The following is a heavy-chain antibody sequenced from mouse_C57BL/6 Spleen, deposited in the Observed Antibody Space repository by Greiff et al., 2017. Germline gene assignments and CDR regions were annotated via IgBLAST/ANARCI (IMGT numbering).Heavy chain of an antibody. CDR2: FHPDNDDT. J-gene: IGHJ3*01. CDR1: GYTFTTYP. Sequence: QVQLKESGAELVKPGASVKMSCTASGYTFTTYPMEWMKQNPGKSLEWIGNFHPDNDDTKYNEKFKGKATLTVDKSSSTVYLELSRLTSDDSAVYYGARRGFAYWGQGTLVTVSA. CDR3: ARRGFAY. V-gene: IGHV1-47*01.